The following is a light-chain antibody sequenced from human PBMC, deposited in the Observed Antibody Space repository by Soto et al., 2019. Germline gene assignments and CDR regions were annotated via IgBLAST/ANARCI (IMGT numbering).Light chain of an antibody. CDR3: SSYAGSNNLYV. CDR1: SSDVGGYNY. V-gene: IGLV2-8*01. CDR2: EVS. J-gene: IGLJ1*01. Sequence: QSALTQPPSASGSPGQSVTISCTGTSSDVGGYNYVSWYQQHPGKAPKLMIYEVSKRPSGVPDRFSGSKSGNTASLTVSGLQAEDEADYYCSSYAGSNNLYVFGTGTKVPS.